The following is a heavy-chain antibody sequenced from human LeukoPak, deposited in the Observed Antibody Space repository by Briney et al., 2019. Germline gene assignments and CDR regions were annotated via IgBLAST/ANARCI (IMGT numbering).Heavy chain of an antibody. D-gene: IGHD3-9*01. CDR3: ARAPGELYDILTGYYAPPYYFDY. J-gene: IGHJ4*02. CDR2: ISYDGSNK. CDR1: GFTFSSYA. Sequence: GGSLRLSCAASGFTFSSYAMHWVRQAPGKGLEWVAVISYDGSNKYYADSVKGRFTISRDNSKNTLYLQMNSLRAEDTAVYYCARAPGELYDILTGYYAPPYYFDYWGQGTLVTVSS. V-gene: IGHV3-30-3*01.